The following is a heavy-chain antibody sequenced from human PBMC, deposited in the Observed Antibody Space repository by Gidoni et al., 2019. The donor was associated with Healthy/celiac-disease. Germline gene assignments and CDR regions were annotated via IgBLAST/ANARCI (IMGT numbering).Heavy chain of an antibody. J-gene: IGHJ3*02. CDR2: ISSSSSYI. V-gene: IGHV3-21*01. Sequence: LEWVSSISSSSSYIYYADSVKCRFTISRDNAKNSLYLQMNSLRAEDTAVYYCARDHIWFGESDHDAFDIWGQGTMVTVSS. CDR3: ARDHIWFGESDHDAFDI. D-gene: IGHD3-10*01.